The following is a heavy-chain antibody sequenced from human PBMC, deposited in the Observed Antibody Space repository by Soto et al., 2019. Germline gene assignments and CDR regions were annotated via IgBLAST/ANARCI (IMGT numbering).Heavy chain of an antibody. CDR1: GFTFSSYA. D-gene: IGHD3-22*01. CDR2: ISGSGGST. Sequence: EVQLLESGGGLVQPGGSLRLSCAASGFTFSSYAMSWVRHAPGKGLEWVSAISGSGGSTYYADSVKGRFTISRDNSKNTRYLQMNSLRAEDTAVYYCAKDPYDSSGYYLSWFDPWGQGTLVTVSS. J-gene: IGHJ5*02. V-gene: IGHV3-23*01. CDR3: AKDPYDSSGYYLSWFDP.